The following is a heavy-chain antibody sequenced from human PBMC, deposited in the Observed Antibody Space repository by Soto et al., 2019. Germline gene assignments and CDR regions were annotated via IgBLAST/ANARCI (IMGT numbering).Heavy chain of an antibody. J-gene: IGHJ2*01. CDR2: IIPLFGTT. Sequence: QVKLVQSGAEVKKPGSSVKVSCKASGGTFSACAISWVRQAPGQGLEWMGGIIPLFGTTAYAQKFQGRVTITADTSTSTAYMELSSLRSQDTAVYYCARDPSGSYGYFDLWGRGTLVTVSS. D-gene: IGHD6-25*01. V-gene: IGHV1-69*06. CDR1: GGTFSACA. CDR3: ARDPSGSYGYFDL.